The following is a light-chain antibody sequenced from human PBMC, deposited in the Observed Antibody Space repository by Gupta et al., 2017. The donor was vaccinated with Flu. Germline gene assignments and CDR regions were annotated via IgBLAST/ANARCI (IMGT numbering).Light chain of an antibody. CDR1: QSVSSSY. CDR3: QQYGSSPLT. J-gene: IGKJ4*01. CDR2: GAS. Sequence: EIVLTQSPRTLSSSPGERATLSCRAKQSVSSSYLAWYQQKPGQAPRLLMYGASSRATDIPDRFSGRGSGTDFTLTINRLEPEDSAVHYCQQYGSSPLTFGGGTKVEI. V-gene: IGKV3-20*01.